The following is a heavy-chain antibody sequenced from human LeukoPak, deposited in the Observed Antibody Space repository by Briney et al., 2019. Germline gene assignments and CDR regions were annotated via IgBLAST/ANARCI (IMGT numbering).Heavy chain of an antibody. Sequence: SETLSLTCTVSGGSISSYSWSWIRQPAGKGLEWIRHIYTSGSTNYNPSLKSRVTMSVDTSKNQFSLKLSSVTAADTAVYYCARGGRCSGGSCYSLYYYGMDVWGQGTTVTVSS. CDR1: GGSISSYS. D-gene: IGHD2-15*01. V-gene: IGHV4-4*07. CDR2: IYTSGST. J-gene: IGHJ6*02. CDR3: ARGGRCSGGSCYSLYYYGMDV.